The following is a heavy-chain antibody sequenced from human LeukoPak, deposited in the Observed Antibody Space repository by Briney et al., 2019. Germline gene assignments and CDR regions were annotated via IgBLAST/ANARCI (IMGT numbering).Heavy chain of an antibody. J-gene: IGHJ5*02. Sequence: ASVKVSCKASGYTFTGYYMHWVRQAPGQGLEWMGWINPNSGGTNYAQKFQGWVTMTRDTSISTAYMELSRLRSEDTAVYYCARGVWAELRYFDWIQSPFDPWGQGTLVTVSS. CDR2: INPNSGGT. V-gene: IGHV1-2*04. CDR3: ARGVWAELRYFDWIQSPFDP. CDR1: GYTFTGYY. D-gene: IGHD3-9*01.